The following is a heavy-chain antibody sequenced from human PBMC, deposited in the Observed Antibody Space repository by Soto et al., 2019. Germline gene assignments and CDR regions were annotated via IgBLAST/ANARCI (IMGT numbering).Heavy chain of an antibody. CDR3: AKETIAVAGQSNYFDA. Sequence: LXLXCTASGFPSNNXDMSWVRQAPGKGLEWVSVISASGATTNYADSVKGRFNISRDNSKNTLYLQMNSLRAEDTAVYYCAKETIAVAGQSNYFDACGQGPMVTFSS. CDR2: ISASGATT. J-gene: IGHJ5*02. D-gene: IGHD6-19*01. CDR1: GFPSNNXD. V-gene: IGHV3-23*01.